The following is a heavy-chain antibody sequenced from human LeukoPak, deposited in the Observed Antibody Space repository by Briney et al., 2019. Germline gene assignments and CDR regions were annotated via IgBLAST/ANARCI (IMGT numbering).Heavy chain of an antibody. D-gene: IGHD3-9*01. CDR2: VHSSGSA. V-gene: IGHV4-59*01. CDR3: ARLAPGNYDILTGDPKVVFDY. Sequence: SETLSLTCTVSGGSISSFFWSWIRQPPGKGLEWIGYVHSSGSAKYNPSLKSRLIISVDMSKNQFSLKLRSVSVADTAVYYCARLAPGNYDILTGDPKVVFDYWGQGALVTVSS. J-gene: IGHJ4*02. CDR1: GGSISSFF.